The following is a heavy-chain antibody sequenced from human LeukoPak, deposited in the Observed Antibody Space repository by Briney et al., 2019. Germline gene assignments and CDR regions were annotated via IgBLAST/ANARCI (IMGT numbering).Heavy chain of an antibody. CDR1: GCTFRSLA. J-gene: IGHJ4*02. CDR3: ARVPGGQQLAAYYFDY. Sequence: GGSLRLSCEASGCTFRSLALSWVRQAPGKGREGASVVRDSGISTYFADSVKGRFTISRDNSKNTLYLQMNSLRAEDTAVYYCARVPGGQQLAAYYFDYWGQGTLVTVSS. V-gene: IGHV3-23*01. D-gene: IGHD6-13*01. CDR2: VRDSGIST.